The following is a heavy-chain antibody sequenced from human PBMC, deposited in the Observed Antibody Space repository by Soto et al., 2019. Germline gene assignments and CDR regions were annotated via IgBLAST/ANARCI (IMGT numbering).Heavy chain of an antibody. V-gene: IGHV1-18*01. CDR3: ARHHGPTTSENWFDP. D-gene: IGHD5-12*01. CDR1: GYTFFTYD. CDR2: ISTYSGDT. J-gene: IGHJ5*02. Sequence: GASVKVSCKASGYTFFTYDISWVRQAPGQGLEWMGWISTYSGDTKYAQKFQGRVTMTTDTSTTTDYLELRSLRSDDTAVYYCARHHGPTTSENWFDPWGQGTLVTVSS.